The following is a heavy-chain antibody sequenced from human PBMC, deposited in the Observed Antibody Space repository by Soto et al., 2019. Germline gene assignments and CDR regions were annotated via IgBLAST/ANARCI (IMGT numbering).Heavy chain of an antibody. V-gene: IGHV1-18*01. CDR2: ISAYNGNT. Sequence: ASVKVSCKASGYTFTSYGISWVRQAPGQGLEWMGWISAYNGNTNYAQKLQGRVTMTTDTSTSTAYMELRSLRSDDTAVYYCARLSGSSWLPYYYGMDVWGQGTTVTVSS. J-gene: IGHJ6*02. D-gene: IGHD6-13*01. CDR3: ARLSGSSWLPYYYGMDV. CDR1: GYTFTSYG.